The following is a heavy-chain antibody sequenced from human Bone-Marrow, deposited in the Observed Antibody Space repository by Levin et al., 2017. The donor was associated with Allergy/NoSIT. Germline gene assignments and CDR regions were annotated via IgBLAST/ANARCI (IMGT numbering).Heavy chain of an antibody. CDR1: GFTFSSYA. V-gene: IGHV3-23*01. CDR3: VVISVRGAFGMDG. D-gene: IGHD3-10*01. J-gene: IGHJ6*02. Sequence: GGSLRLSCAASGFTFSSYAMSWVRQAPGKGLEWVSAISGSGGSTYYADSVKGRFTISRDNSKNTLYLQMNSLRAEDTAVYYCVVISVRGAFGMDGWGQGTTVTVSS. CDR2: ISGSGGST.